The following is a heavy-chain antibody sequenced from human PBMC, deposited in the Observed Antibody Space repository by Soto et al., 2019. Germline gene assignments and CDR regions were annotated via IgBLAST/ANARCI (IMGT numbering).Heavy chain of an antibody. Sequence: QVQLVESGGGVVQPGRYLRLSCAASGFMFSNYAMNWVRQAPGKGLEWVALISFDGNNKFYADSVKGRFTISRDDSKNTLYLQVNSLRAEDTAVYYCVREDYYYVRGSYWHFSFDYWGQGTLVTVSS. J-gene: IGHJ4*02. CDR3: VREDYYYVRGSYWHFSFDY. CDR2: ISFDGNNK. V-gene: IGHV3-30-3*01. D-gene: IGHD3-16*01. CDR1: GFMFSNYA.